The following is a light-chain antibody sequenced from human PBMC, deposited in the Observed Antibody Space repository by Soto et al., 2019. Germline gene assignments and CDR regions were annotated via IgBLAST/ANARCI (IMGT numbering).Light chain of an antibody. J-gene: IGKJ1*01. CDR2: GAS. Sequence: LTHSPASLSLSPAESPTLSGQASQSVSSTYLAWYQHKPGQAPRLLIYGASSRATGIPDRFSGSGSGTDFTLTISRLEPEDFAVYYCQQYGSSPGTFGQGTKVDIK. CDR3: QQYGSSPGT. CDR1: QSVSSTY. V-gene: IGKV3-20*01.